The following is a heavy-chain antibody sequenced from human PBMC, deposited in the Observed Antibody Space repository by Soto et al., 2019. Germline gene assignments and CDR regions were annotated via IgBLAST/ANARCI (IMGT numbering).Heavy chain of an antibody. Sequence: QVQLQESGPGLVKPSETLSLTCTVSGGSISGYYWTWIRQPPGKGLEWVGSLFYGGTTAYNPSLKSRITMSLDTYKNHFSLKLRSVTAADTAVYYCARHRGPAPVYWGQGNLVTASS. CDR1: GGSISGYY. CDR3: ARHRGPAPVY. V-gene: IGHV4-39*01. J-gene: IGHJ4*02. D-gene: IGHD3-10*01. CDR2: LFYGGTT.